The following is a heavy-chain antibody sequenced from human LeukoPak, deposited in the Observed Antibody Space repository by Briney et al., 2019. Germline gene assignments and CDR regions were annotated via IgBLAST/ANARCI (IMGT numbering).Heavy chain of an antibody. J-gene: IGHJ3*02. CDR3: ARDRQPAAIAGMGDAFDI. V-gene: IGHV1-69*05. CDR1: GGTFSSYA. D-gene: IGHD2-2*01. CDR2: IIPIFGTA. Sequence: SVKVSCKASGGTFSSYAISWVRQAPGQGLEWMGGIIPIFGTANYAQKFQGRVTITTDKSTSTAYMELSSLRSEDTAVYYCARDRQPAAIAGMGDAFDIWGQGTMVTVSS.